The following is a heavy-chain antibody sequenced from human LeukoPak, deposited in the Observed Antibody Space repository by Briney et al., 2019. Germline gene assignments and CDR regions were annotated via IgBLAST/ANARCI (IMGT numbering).Heavy chain of an antibody. J-gene: IGHJ3*02. CDR1: XYIFTSYL. Sequence: GAFLKXCCXXCXYIFTSYLLGWVRQMAGEGLELMGSIYTGDSDTIDSPSFQGHVSISADKSISTAHLQWSSLKASDTAMYYCARHECDNWNYYSFDIWGQGTMVTVSS. CDR2: IYTGDSDT. CDR3: ARHECDNWNYYSFDI. V-gene: IGHV5-51*01. D-gene: IGHD1-7*01.